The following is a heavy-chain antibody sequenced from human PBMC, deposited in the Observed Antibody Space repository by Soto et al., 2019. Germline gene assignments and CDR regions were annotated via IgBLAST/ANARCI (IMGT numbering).Heavy chain of an antibody. CDR3: ARNGYCISTSCYSDYYYGMDV. D-gene: IGHD2-2*02. J-gene: IGHJ6*02. Sequence: QVQLVQSGAEVKKPGSSVKVSCKASGGTFSRYAISWVRQAPGQGLEWMGGIIPIFGTPDYAQKFQGRVTITAYESTSIAYMEVSSLRSEDTAVYYCARNGYCISTSCYSDYYYGMDVWGQGTTVTVSS. CDR1: GGTFSRYA. CDR2: IIPIFGTP. V-gene: IGHV1-69*12.